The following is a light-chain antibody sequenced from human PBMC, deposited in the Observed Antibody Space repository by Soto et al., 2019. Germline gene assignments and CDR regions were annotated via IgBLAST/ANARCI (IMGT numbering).Light chain of an antibody. J-gene: IGKJ1*01. CDR3: QQYGSSPIA. Sequence: VRAQSPATLSGSPRERATLSCRASQSVSSNLAWYQQKHGQAPRLLIYGASTRATGIPDRFSGSGSGTDFTLTISRLEPEDFAVYFCQQYGSSPIAFGQGTKVDIK. V-gene: IGKV3-20*01. CDR2: GAS. CDR1: QSVSSN.